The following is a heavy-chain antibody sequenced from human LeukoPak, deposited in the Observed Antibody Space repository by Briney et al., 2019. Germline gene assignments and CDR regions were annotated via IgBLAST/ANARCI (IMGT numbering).Heavy chain of an antibody. J-gene: IGHJ4*02. CDR2: ISSSSSYI. Sequence: GGSLRLSCAASGFTFSSYWMNWVRQAPGKGLEWVSSISSSSSYIYYADSVKGRFTISRDNAKNSLYLQMNSLRAEDTAVYYCARDSYSGYDPTGYWGQGTLVTVSS. CDR3: ARDSYSGYDPTGY. V-gene: IGHV3-21*01. D-gene: IGHD5-12*01. CDR1: GFTFSSYW.